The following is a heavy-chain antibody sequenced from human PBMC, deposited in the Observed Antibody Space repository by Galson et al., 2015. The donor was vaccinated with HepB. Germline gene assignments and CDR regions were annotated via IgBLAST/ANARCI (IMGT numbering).Heavy chain of an antibody. V-gene: IGHV1-18*01. CDR2: ISVYNGNT. CDR1: GYNFISYG. CDR3: AKDALSGSLRDWFDP. J-gene: IGHJ5*02. Sequence: QSGAEVKKPGASVKVSCKASGYNFISYGISWVRQVPGQGLEWMGWISVYNGNTNYAQKLQDRVTMTRDTVTSTASMELRSLRVEDTALYYCAKDALSGSLRDWFDPWGQGTLVTVSS. D-gene: IGHD5-12*01.